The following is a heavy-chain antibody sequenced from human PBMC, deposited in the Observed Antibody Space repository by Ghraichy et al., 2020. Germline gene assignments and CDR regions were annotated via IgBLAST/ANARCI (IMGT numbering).Heavy chain of an antibody. V-gene: IGHV3-30*18. CDR3: AKERESSGYYSFRGDYYGMDV. CDR1: GFTFSRYG. D-gene: IGHD3-22*01. Sequence: GGSLRLSCAVSGFTFSRYGRHWVRQAPGKGLEWVAVTSYDGSNKNFADSVKGRFTISRDNSKNTLYLQMNSLRAEDTAVYYCAKERESSGYYSFRGDYYGMDVWGQGTTVTVSS. CDR2: TSYDGSNK. J-gene: IGHJ6*02.